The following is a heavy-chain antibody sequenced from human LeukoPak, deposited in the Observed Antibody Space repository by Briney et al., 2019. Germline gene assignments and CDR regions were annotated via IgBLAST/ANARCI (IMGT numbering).Heavy chain of an antibody. V-gene: IGHV3-11*01. CDR3: ARVSPEYAPPRWFDP. Sequence: GGSLRLSCAASGFTVSSNYMSWVRQAPGKGLEWVSYISSSGSTIYYADSVKGRFTISRDNAKNSLYLQMNSLRAEDTAVYYCARVSPEYAPPRWFDPWGQGTLVTVSS. D-gene: IGHD2-8*01. J-gene: IGHJ5*02. CDR1: GFTVSSNY. CDR2: ISSSGSTI.